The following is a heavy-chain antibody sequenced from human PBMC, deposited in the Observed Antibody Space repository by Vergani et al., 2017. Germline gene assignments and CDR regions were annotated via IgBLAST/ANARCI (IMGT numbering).Heavy chain of an antibody. CDR2: ISCSSSYR. V-gene: IGHV3-21*01. CDR1: GFTFGSYS. CDR3: ASGVPGYQLATQYFQH. J-gene: IGHJ1*01. Sequence: EVQLVESGGGLVKPGGSLRLSCVASGFTFGSYSMNWVRPAPGKGLEWVSFISCSSSYRYYADSVKGRFTISRDNGQYSLLLQMNSLRPEDTAVYYCASGVPGYQLATQYFQHWGQGTLVTVSS. D-gene: IGHD2-2*01.